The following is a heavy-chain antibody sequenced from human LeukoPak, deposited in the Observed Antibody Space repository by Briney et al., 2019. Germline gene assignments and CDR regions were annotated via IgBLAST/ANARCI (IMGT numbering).Heavy chain of an antibody. V-gene: IGHV3-23*01. D-gene: IGHD3-22*01. CDR3: ANDTSDRSRYLYYYDI. CDR1: GFTFSAYA. CDR2: ISGSGGST. J-gene: IGHJ4*02. Sequence: PGGSLRLSCAASGFTFSAYAMSWVRQAPGKGLEWVSAISGSGGSTYYADSVKGRFTVSRDNSTNTLYLQMNSLRAEDTAVYYCANDTSDRSRYLYYYDIWGQGTLVTVSS.